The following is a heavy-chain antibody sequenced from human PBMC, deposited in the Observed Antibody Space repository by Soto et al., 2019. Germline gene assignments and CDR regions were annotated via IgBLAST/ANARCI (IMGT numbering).Heavy chain of an antibody. CDR3: ARGREYMSGYEPLLGGYYYYYGMDV. J-gene: IGHJ6*02. CDR1: GGTFSSYA. D-gene: IGHD5-12*01. V-gene: IGHV1-69*06. Sequence: QVQLVQSGAEVKKPGSSVKVSCKASGGTFSSYAISWVRQAPGQGLEWMGGIIPIFGTANYAQKFQGRVTITADKATSTAYMELSSLRSEDTAVYYCARGREYMSGYEPLLGGYYYYYGMDVWGQGTTVTVSS. CDR2: IIPIFGTA.